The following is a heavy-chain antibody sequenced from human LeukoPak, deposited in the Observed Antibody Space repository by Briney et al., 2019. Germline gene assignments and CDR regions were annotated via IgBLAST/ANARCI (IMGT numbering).Heavy chain of an antibody. CDR1: GGSISSYY. Sequence: SETLSLTCTVSGGSISSYYWSWIRQPPGKGLEWIGYIYYSGSTNYNLSLKSRVTISVDTSKNQFSLKLSSVTAADTAVYYCARDPYGDYFFDYWGQGTLVTVSS. CDR2: IYYSGST. CDR3: ARDPYGDYFFDY. J-gene: IGHJ4*02. V-gene: IGHV4-59*01. D-gene: IGHD4-17*01.